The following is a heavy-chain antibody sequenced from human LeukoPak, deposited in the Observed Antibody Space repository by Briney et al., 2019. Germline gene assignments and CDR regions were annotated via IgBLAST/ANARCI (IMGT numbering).Heavy chain of an antibody. CDR2: IWAVGGST. CDR3: APHSSPQGSPRALDT. J-gene: IGHJ5*02. D-gene: IGHD6-19*01. Sequence: GGSLRLSCAASGSTFSSYAMSWVRQAPGKGLEWVSTIWAVGGSTYYADSVKGRFTISRDNSKNTLCLQMNSLRAEDTALYYCAPHSSPQGSPRALDTWGQGTLVTVS. V-gene: IGHV3-23*01. CDR1: GSTFSSYA.